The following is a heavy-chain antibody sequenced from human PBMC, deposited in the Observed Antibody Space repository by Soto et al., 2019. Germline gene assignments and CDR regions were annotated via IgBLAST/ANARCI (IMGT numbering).Heavy chain of an antibody. CDR3: ARDGYFDY. CDR2: INSYNGNT. V-gene: IGHV1-18*01. Sequence: QVQVVQSGAEVKKPGASVKVSCKASGYTFTNYVISWVRQAPGQGLEWMGWINSYNGNTKYAQKFXDXITXTTDTSTTTAYMELRRLRSDDTAVYFCARDGYFDYWGQGTLVTVSS. CDR1: GYTFTNYV. J-gene: IGHJ4*02.